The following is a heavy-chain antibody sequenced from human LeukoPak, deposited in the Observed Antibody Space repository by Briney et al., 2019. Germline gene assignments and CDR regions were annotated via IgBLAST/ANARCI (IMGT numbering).Heavy chain of an antibody. J-gene: IGHJ4*02. CDR2: ISSSGSTI. D-gene: IGHD3-22*01. CDR1: GFTFSSYS. CDR3: ARPYYYDSSGYRPIGY. V-gene: IGHV3-48*04. Sequence: PGGSLRLSCAASGFTFSSYSMNWVRQAPGKGLEWVSYISSSGSTIYYADSVKGRFTISRDNAKNSLYLQMNSLRAEDTAVYYCARPYYYDSSGYRPIGYWGQGTLVTVSS.